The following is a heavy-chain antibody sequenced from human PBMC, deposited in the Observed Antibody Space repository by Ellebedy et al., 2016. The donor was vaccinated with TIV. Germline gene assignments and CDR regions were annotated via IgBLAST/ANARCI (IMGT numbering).Heavy chain of an antibody. J-gene: IGHJ4*02. CDR1: GFTFSDHY. CDR2: TRNKANSYTT. D-gene: IGHD1-26*01. Sequence: GESLKISXAASGFTFSDHYMDWVRQAPGKGLEWVGRTRNKANSYTTEYAASVKGRFTISRDDSKNSLYLQMNSLKTEDTAVYYCARSPVGAYYFDYWGQGTLVTVSS. V-gene: IGHV3-72*01. CDR3: ARSPVGAYYFDY.